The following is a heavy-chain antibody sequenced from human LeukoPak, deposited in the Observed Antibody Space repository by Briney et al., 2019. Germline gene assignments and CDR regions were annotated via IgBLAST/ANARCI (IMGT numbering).Heavy chain of an antibody. CDR3: ARGPSFDPAAPFYD. CDR2: INPDTGST. V-gene: IGHV1-46*01. J-gene: IGHJ4*02. D-gene: IGHD2-15*01. CDR1: GFIFTNYY. Sequence: GSVTVSCQASGFIFTNYYMHWVRQAPGQGPEWMGIINPDTGSTTYAQKFQGRVAMARDTSTRKIHRELSSLRSEDTAVYYCARGPSFDPAAPFYDWGQGNLVSVSS.